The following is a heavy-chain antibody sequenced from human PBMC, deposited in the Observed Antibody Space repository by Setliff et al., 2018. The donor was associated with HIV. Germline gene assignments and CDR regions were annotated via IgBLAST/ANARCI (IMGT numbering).Heavy chain of an antibody. V-gene: IGHV3-9*01. Sequence: GGSLRLSCAGSGFIFSNYAMYWVRQAPGKGLEWVSGISWNADFTAYAESTKGRFTISRDNARKSLYLQMNSLTTEDTALYYCVRGGSLAGLYFHYMDVWGKGTTVTVSS. CDR3: VRGGSLAGLYFHYMDV. CDR2: ISWNADFT. D-gene: IGHD6-19*01. CDR1: GFIFSNYA. J-gene: IGHJ6*03.